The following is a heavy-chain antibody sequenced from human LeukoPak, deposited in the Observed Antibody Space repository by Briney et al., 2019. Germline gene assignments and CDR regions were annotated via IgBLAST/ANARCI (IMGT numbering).Heavy chain of an antibody. D-gene: IGHD3-22*01. J-gene: IGHJ4*02. CDR2: ISSAGTTK. Sequence: GGSLRLSCAASGFTFSSYEMNWVRQAPGEGLEWISYISSAGTTKIYADSVKGRFTISRDNAKNSLYLQLSSLRAEDTAVYYCTRDLQDYYDSSGYQGYWGQGTLVTVSS. CDR1: GFTFSSYE. CDR3: TRDLQDYYDSSGYQGY. V-gene: IGHV3-48*03.